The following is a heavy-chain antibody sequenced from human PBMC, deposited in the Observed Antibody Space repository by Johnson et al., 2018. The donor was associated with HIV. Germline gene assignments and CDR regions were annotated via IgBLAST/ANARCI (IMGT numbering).Heavy chain of an antibody. V-gene: IGHV3-11*04. CDR1: GFIFNNAW. Sequence: QVQLVESGGGLVKPGGSLRLSCAASGFIFNNAWMSWVRQAPGKGLEWVSYISGGASTISYADSVKGRFTISRDNAKNSLYLQMNSLRAEDTAVYYCARAMRWPNSFDIRGQGTMVTVSS. D-gene: IGHD5-24*01. J-gene: IGHJ3*02. CDR2: ISGGASTI. CDR3: ARAMRWPNSFDI.